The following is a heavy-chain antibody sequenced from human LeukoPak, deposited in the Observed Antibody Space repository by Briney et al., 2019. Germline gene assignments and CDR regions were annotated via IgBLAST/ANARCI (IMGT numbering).Heavy chain of an antibody. J-gene: IGHJ5*02. CDR1: GFTFSSYA. CDR2: IIPILGIA. CDR3: ARIATSRFVSTTWFDP. Sequence: PGGSLRLSCAASGFTFSSYAVSWVRQAPGQGLEWMGRIIPILGIANYAQKFQGRVTITADKSTSTAYMELSSLRSEDTAVYYCARIATSRFVSTTWFDPWGQGTLVTVSS. D-gene: IGHD1-1*01. V-gene: IGHV1-69*04.